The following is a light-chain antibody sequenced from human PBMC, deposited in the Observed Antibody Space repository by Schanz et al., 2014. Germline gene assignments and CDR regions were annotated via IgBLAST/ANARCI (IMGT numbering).Light chain of an antibody. CDR3: VLYMGSGFWV. CDR2: STN. J-gene: IGLJ3*02. CDR1: SGSVSASYY. Sequence: QAVVTQEPSFSVSPGGTVTLTCGLSSGSVSASYYPSWYQQTPGQAPRTLIYSTNIRSSGVPDRFSGSILGNKAALTITGAQADDESDYYCVLYMGSGFWVFGGGTKVTVL. V-gene: IGLV8-61*01.